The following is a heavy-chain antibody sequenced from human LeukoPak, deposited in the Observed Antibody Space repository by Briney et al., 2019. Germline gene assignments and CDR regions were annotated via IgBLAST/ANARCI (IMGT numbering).Heavy chain of an antibody. Sequence: GGSLRLSCAASGFTFSNYAMSWVRQAPGKGLEWVSVISGSGVNTYYADSVKGRFTISRDNSKNTLYLQMNSLRAEDTAVYYCARVAFIAAAGPNWFDPWGQGTLVTVSS. D-gene: IGHD6-13*01. CDR1: GFTFSNYA. J-gene: IGHJ5*02. CDR2: ISGSGVNT. CDR3: ARVAFIAAAGPNWFDP. V-gene: IGHV3-23*01.